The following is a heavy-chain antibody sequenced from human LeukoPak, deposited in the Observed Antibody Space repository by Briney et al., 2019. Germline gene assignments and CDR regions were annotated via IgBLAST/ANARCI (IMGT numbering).Heavy chain of an antibody. CDR2: IYYSGST. J-gene: IGHJ3*02. CDR1: GGSISSGGYY. V-gene: IGHV4-31*03. CDR3: AKRLYDSSEEALDI. D-gene: IGHD3-22*01. Sequence: SETLSLTCTVSGGSISSGGYYWSWIRQHPGKGLEWIGYIYYSGSTYYNPSLKSRVTISVDTSKNQFSLKLSSVTAADTAVYYCAKRLYDSSEEALDIWGQGTMVTVSS.